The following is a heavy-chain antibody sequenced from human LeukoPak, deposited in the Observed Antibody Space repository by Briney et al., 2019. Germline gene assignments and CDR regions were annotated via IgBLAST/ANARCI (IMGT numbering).Heavy chain of an antibody. V-gene: IGHV4-39*07. CDR3: ARDVTCGGDCSHAWFDP. J-gene: IGHJ5*02. CDR2: IYYSGST. Sequence: TSETLSLTCTVSGGSISSSSYYWGWIRQPPGKGLEWIGSIYYSGSTYYNPSLKSRVTISVDTSKNQFSLKLSSVTAADTAVYYCARDVTCGGDCSHAWFDPWGQGTLVTVSS. D-gene: IGHD2-21*01. CDR1: GGSISSSSYY.